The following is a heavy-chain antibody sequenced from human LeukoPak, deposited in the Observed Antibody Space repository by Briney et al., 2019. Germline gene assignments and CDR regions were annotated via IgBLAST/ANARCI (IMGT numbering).Heavy chain of an antibody. V-gene: IGHV1-2*02. CDR3: ARALKGYCSSTSCLRGLDY. CDR1: GYTFTGYY. J-gene: IGHJ4*02. D-gene: IGHD2-2*01. CDR2: INPNSGGT. Sequence: ASVKVSCKASGYTFTGYYMQWVRQAPGQGLEWMGWINPNSGGTNYAQKFQGRVTMTRDTSISTAYMELSRLRSDDTAVYYCARALKGYCSSTSCLRGLDYWGQGTLVTVSS.